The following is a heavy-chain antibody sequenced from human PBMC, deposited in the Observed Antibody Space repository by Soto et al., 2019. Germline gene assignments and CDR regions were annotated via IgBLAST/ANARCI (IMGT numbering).Heavy chain of an antibody. Sequence: QITLKESGPTRVKPTQTLALTCTFSGFSLTTNGVGVGWIRKTPGKALEWLVVIYWDDDKRYSPSLKSRLSITKDTSKNQVVLTMAHMDPVDTATYFCAHRGFMYGNWDHGYFDFWGQGTLVTVSS. CDR2: IYWDDDK. D-gene: IGHD7-27*01. CDR1: GFSLTTNGVG. CDR3: AHRGFMYGNWDHGYFDF. J-gene: IGHJ4*02. V-gene: IGHV2-5*02.